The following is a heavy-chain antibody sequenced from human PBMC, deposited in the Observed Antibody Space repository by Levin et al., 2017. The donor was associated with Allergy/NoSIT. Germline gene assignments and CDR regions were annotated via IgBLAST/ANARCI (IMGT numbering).Heavy chain of an antibody. D-gene: IGHD5-12*01. V-gene: IGHV3-53*01. J-gene: IGHJ3*02. Sequence: GGSLRLSCVASGFTVSSNYMGWVRQAPGKGLEWVSSIYSGGSTYYADSVKGRFTISRDKSKNTLYLQMNSLRVEDTAVYYCARVVADAFDIWGQGTMVTVSS. CDR2: IYSGGST. CDR1: GFTVSSNY. CDR3: ARVVADAFDI.